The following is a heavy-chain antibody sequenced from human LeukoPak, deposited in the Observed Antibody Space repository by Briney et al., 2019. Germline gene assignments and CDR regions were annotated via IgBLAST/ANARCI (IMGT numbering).Heavy chain of an antibody. Sequence: SETLSLTCAVYGGSFSGYYWSWVRQPPGKGLEWIGEINHSGSTNYNPSLKSRVTISVDTSKNQFSLKLSSVTAADTAVYYCARIGPHMAVAGNSRLDYWGQGTLVTVSS. CDR3: ARIGPHMAVAGNSRLDY. CDR1: GGSFSGYY. V-gene: IGHV4-34*01. CDR2: INHSGST. J-gene: IGHJ4*02. D-gene: IGHD6-19*01.